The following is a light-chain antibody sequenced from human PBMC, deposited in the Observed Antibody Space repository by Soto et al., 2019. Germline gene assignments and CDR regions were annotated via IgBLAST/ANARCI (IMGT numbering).Light chain of an antibody. CDR2: GAS. Sequence: EIVLTQSPGTLSLSPGERATLSCRASQSVSSSYLAWYQQKPGQAPRLLIHGASSRATGIPDRFSGSGSETDFTLTISRLEPEGLAVYYYQQYRSSQFTFCPGTKVDIK. V-gene: IGKV3-20*01. CDR3: QQYRSSQFT. CDR1: QSVSSSY. J-gene: IGKJ3*01.